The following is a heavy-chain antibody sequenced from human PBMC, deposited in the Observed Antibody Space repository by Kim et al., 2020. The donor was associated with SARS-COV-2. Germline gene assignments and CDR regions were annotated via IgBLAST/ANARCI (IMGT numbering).Heavy chain of an antibody. CDR1: GFTFSSYA. J-gene: IGHJ6*02. V-gene: IGHV3-30-3*01. D-gene: IGHD3-10*01. Sequence: GGSLRLSCAASGFTFSSYAMHWVRQAPGKGLEWVAVISYDGSNKYYADSVKGRFTISRDNSKNTLYLQMNSLRAEDTAVYYCARDDGSGSYYNVWSNGMDVWGQGTTVTVSS. CDR3: ARDDGSGSYYNVWSNGMDV. CDR2: ISYDGSNK.